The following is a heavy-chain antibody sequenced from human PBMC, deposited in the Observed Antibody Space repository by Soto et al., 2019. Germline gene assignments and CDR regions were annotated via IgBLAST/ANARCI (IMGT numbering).Heavy chain of an antibody. CDR2: IYPGDSDT. V-gene: IGHV5-51*01. J-gene: IGHJ6*02. D-gene: IGHD4-17*01. Sequence: PGESLKISCKGSGYSFTSYWIGWVRQMPGKGLEWMGIIYPGDSDTRYSPSFQGQVTISADKSISTAYLQWSSLKASDTAMYYCARITVTTQYYYYYYGMDVWGQGTTVTVS. CDR3: ARITVTTQYYYYYYGMDV. CDR1: GYSFTSYW.